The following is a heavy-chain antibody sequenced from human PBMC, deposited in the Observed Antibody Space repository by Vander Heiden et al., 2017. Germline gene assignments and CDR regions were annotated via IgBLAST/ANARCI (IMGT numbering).Heavy chain of an antibody. CDR2: ISSRSSYI. CDR3: AREPPSYYDSSGYSVY. V-gene: IGHV3-21*01. J-gene: IGHJ4*02. Sequence: EVQLVASGGGLVKPGGSLRLSCAASGFTFSSYSRNWVRQAPGKGLEWVSSISSRSSYIYYADSVKGRFTISRDNAKNSLYLQMNSLRAEDTAVYYCAREPPSYYDSSGYSVYWGQGTLVTVSS. D-gene: IGHD3-22*01. CDR1: GFTFSSYS.